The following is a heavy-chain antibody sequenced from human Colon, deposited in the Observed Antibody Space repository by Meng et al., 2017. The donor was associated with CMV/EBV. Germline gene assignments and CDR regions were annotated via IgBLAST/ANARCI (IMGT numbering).Heavy chain of an antibody. CDR3: AKSAPGKGLDP. J-gene: IGHJ5*02. D-gene: IGHD4-23*01. V-gene: IGHV3-30-3*02. Sequence: LSGAAAVGACSTYAMHWIRQAPGKGLEWVAFISFEGSNQYYADSAEGRFTISRDNSKGTVFLQMNRLRAEDTAVYYCAKSAPGKGLDPWGQGTLVTVSS. CDR1: VGACSTYA. CDR2: ISFEGSNQ.